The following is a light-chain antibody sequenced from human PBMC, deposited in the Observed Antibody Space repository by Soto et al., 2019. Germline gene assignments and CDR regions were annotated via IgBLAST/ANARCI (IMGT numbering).Light chain of an antibody. Sequence: SYELTQPPSGSLSPGQTASITCAGDTLSEQHAYWYQQRPGQAPELVIYKDTERASGIPDRFSGSKSGTTVTLTITGVQAEDEADYYCKSADFGGTCVFGAGTKVIVL. J-gene: IGLJ1*01. CDR1: TLSEQH. V-gene: IGLV3-25*02. CDR3: KSADFGGTCV. CDR2: KDT.